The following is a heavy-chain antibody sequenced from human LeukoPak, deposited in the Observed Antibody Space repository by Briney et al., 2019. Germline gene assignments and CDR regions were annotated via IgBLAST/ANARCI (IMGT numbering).Heavy chain of an antibody. CDR2: IYYSGST. Sequence: SETLSLTCTVSSGSISSSSYYWGWIRQPPGKGLEWIGSIYYSGSTYYNPSLKSRVTISLDTSKNQFSLKLSSVTAADTAVYYCARVYPAFGSYYMDVWGKGTTVTVSS. J-gene: IGHJ6*03. D-gene: IGHD3-3*01. CDR1: SGSISSSSYY. V-gene: IGHV4-39*07. CDR3: ARVYPAFGSYYMDV.